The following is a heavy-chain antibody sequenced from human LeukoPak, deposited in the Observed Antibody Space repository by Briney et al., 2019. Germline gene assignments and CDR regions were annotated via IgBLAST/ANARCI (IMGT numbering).Heavy chain of an antibody. V-gene: IGHV3-48*01. CDR1: GFTFSSYI. CDR3: ARGLADIVASLDP. J-gene: IGHJ5*02. D-gene: IGHD5-12*01. CDR2: ISSSSSTI. Sequence: GGSLRLSCAASGFTFSSYIMNWVRQAPGKGLDWVSYISSSSSTIYYADSVKGRFTISRDNAKNSLYLQMNSLRAEDTAVYYCARGLADIVASLDPWGQGTLVTVSS.